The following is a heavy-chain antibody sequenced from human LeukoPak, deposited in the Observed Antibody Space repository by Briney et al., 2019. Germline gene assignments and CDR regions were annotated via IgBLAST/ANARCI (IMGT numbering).Heavy chain of an antibody. CDR2: IYSGGST. CDR3: ARSGSHYYYGMDV. V-gene: IGHV3-53*04. D-gene: IGHD5-12*01. Sequence: GGSLRLSCAASGFTVSSNYMSWVRQAPGKGLEGVSVIYSGGSTYYADSVKGRFTISRHNSKNTLYLQMNSLRAEDTAVYYCARSGSHYYYGMDVWGQGTTVTVSS. J-gene: IGHJ6*02. CDR1: GFTVSSNY.